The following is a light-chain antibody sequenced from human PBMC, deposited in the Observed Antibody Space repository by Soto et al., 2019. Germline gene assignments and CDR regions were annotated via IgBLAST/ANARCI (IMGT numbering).Light chain of an antibody. Sequence: EMVLTHSPGTLSLSPGARATLSSRASQSVSTNDLGWYQEKPGQVPRLLIYGSSSRATGIPDRFSGGGSGIYFPVTIGRLEPEDFAVYYGQQYGSSPRTFGQGTNVEIK. CDR3: QQYGSSPRT. CDR1: QSVSTND. CDR2: GSS. V-gene: IGKV3-20*01. J-gene: IGKJ1*01.